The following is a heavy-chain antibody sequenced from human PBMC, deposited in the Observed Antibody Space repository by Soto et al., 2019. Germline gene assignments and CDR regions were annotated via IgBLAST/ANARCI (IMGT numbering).Heavy chain of an antibody. CDR2: IYSSGSA. D-gene: IGHD1-26*01. CDR1: RASIYTYS. V-gene: IGHV4-4*07. Sequence: SETLSLTCTVSRASIYTYSWTWIRQPAGKGLQWIGHIYSSGSANHSPSLKSRVSMSVDSSKNQISLKLSSVTAADTAVYYCATIVGANDYWGQGPLVTVSS. J-gene: IGHJ4*02. CDR3: ATIVGANDY.